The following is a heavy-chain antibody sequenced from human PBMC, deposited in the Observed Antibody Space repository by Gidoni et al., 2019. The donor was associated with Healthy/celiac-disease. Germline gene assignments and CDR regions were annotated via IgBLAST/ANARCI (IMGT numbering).Heavy chain of an antibody. CDR2: ISAYNGNT. CDR1: GYTFTSYG. CDR3: ARDGELTGDLWPRNFDY. D-gene: IGHD7-27*01. V-gene: IGHV1-18*04. Sequence: QVQLVQSGAEVKKPGASVKVSCKASGYTFTSYGISWVRQALGQGLEWMGWISAYNGNTNYAQKLQGRVTMTPDTSTSTAYMELRSLRSDDTAVYYCARDGELTGDLWPRNFDYWGQGTLVTVSS. J-gene: IGHJ4*02.